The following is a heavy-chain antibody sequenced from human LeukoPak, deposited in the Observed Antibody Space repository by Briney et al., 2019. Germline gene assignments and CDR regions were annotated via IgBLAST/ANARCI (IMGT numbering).Heavy chain of an antibody. D-gene: IGHD3-9*01. CDR3: GRAEHDWGSDY. Sequence: SQTLSHTCAISGDSVSGNSDTWNWIRQSPSRGLEWLGRTYYRSKWFNDYAVSVKGRITINPDTSKNQFSLHLNSVTPEDTAVYYCGRAEHDWGSDYWGQGTLVTVSS. V-gene: IGHV6-1*01. J-gene: IGHJ4*02. CDR1: GDSVSGNSDT. CDR2: TYYRSKWFN.